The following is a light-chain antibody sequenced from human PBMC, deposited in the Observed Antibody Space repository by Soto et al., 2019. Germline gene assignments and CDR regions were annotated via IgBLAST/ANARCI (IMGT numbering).Light chain of an antibody. J-gene: IGKJ2*01. CDR2: GAS. V-gene: IGKV3-20*01. CDR3: LQYGSSPLYT. CDR1: QSVSSSY. Sequence: EIVLTQSPGTLSLSPGERATLSCRASQSVSSSYLAWYQQKPDQAPRLLIYGASSRATGIPDRFSGSGSATDFTLTISSLEPEDVAVYYCLQYGSSPLYTFGQGTKLEI.